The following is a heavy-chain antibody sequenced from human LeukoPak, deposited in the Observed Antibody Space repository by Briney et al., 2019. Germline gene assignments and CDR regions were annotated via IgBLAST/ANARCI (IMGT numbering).Heavy chain of an antibody. D-gene: IGHD6-13*01. J-gene: IGHJ6*03. CDR1: GGSISSSTYY. CDR3: ARNFIAAAGNHGDYYYYYMDV. Sequence: PSETLSLTCTVSGGSISSSTYYWGWIRQPPGKGLEWIGSLYYSGSTYYNPSLKSRITISVDTSKNQFSLKLSSVTAADTAMYYCARNFIAAAGNHGDYYYYYMDVWGKGTSVTVSS. V-gene: IGHV4-39*01. CDR2: LYYSGST.